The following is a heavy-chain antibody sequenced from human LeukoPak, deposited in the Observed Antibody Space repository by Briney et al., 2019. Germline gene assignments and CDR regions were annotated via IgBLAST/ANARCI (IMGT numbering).Heavy chain of an antibody. Sequence: GGSLRLSCAASGFTFSSYWMSWVRQAPGKGLEWVANIKQDGSEKYYVDSVKGRFTISRDNAKNSLYLQMNSLRAGDTAVYYCARGPTYYYGSGRPLDYWGQGTLVTVSS. CDR1: GFTFSSYW. D-gene: IGHD3-10*01. CDR2: IKQDGSEK. V-gene: IGHV3-7*01. CDR3: ARGPTYYYGSGRPLDY. J-gene: IGHJ4*02.